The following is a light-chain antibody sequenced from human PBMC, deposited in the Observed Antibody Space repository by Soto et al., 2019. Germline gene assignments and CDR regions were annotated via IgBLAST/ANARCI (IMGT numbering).Light chain of an antibody. J-gene: IGKJ1*01. CDR1: QDISRW. CDR2: DAS. Sequence: DIQMTQSPATLSASVGDRVSITCRASQDISRWLAWYQQKPGKAPKVLIWDASSLQRGVPSRFTGSGSGTEFTLTINGLQPDDFATYYCQHHASDLTWTFGPGTKVEI. V-gene: IGKV1-5*01. CDR3: QHHASDLTWT.